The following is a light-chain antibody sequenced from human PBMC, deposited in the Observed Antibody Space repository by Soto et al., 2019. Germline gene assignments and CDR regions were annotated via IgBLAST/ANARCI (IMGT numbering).Light chain of an antibody. CDR1: SSDVGSYNL. V-gene: IGLV2-23*01. Sequence: SVLTQPASVSGSPGQSITISCTGTSSDVGSYNLVSWYQQHPGKAPKLMIYEGSKRPSGVSNRFSGSKSGNTASLTISGLQAEDEADYYCCSYAGSSTYVFGTGTTVTVL. CDR3: CSYAGSSTYV. CDR2: EGS. J-gene: IGLJ1*01.